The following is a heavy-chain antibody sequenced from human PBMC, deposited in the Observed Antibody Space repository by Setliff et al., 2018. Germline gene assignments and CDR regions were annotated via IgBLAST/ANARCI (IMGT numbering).Heavy chain of an antibody. V-gene: IGHV1-69*13. Sequence: GASVKVSCKASGGTFGDYGITWVRQAPGQGLEWMGGIILIFGTANYAQKFQGRVTITADESTSTAYMELSSLRSEDTAVYYCARASDCSGGSCYSVWAYWGQGTLVTVSS. CDR1: GGTFGDYG. CDR3: ARASDCSGGSCYSVWAY. D-gene: IGHD2-15*01. CDR2: IILIFGTA. J-gene: IGHJ4*02.